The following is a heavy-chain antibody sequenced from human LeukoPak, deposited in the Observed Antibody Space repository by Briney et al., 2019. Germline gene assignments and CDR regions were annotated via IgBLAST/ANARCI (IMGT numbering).Heavy chain of an antibody. V-gene: IGHV4-39*07. CDR1: GGSISGSNYY. D-gene: IGHD3-16*02. Sequence: SETLSLTCTVSGGSISGSNYYWAWIRQPPGKGLEWIGEINHSGSTNYNPSLKSQVTISVDTSKNQFSLKLSSVTAADTAVYYCARRRLITFGGVIAFDYWGQGTLVTVSS. J-gene: IGHJ4*02. CDR2: INHSGST. CDR3: ARRRLITFGGVIAFDY.